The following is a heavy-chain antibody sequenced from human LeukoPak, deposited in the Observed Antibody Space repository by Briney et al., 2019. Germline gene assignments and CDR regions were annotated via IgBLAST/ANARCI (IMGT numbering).Heavy chain of an antibody. D-gene: IGHD3-3*01. CDR2: MNPNSGNT. J-gene: IGHJ6*03. CDR3: ARTYYDFWSGHYYYYYMGV. Sequence: GASVKVSCKASGYTFTSYDINWVRQATGQGLEWMGWMNPNSGNTGYAQKFQGRVTITRNTSISTAYMELSSLRSEDTAVYYCARTYYDFWSGHYYYYYMGVWGKGTTVTVSS. V-gene: IGHV1-8*03. CDR1: GYTFTSYD.